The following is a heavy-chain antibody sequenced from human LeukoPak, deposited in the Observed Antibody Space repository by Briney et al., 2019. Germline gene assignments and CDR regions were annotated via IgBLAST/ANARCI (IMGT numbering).Heavy chain of an antibody. V-gene: IGHV1-18*01. Sequence: ASVKVSCEASGYTFTSYGISWVRQAPGQGLEWMGWISAYNGNTNYAQKLQGRVTMTTDTSTSTAYMELRSLRSEDTAVYYCASIVGATNFDYWGQGTLVTVSS. CDR1: GYTFTSYG. J-gene: IGHJ4*02. CDR2: ISAYNGNT. CDR3: ASIVGATNFDY. D-gene: IGHD1-26*01.